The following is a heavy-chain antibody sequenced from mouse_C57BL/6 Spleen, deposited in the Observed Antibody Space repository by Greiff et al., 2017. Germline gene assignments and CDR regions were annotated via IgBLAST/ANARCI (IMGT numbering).Heavy chain of an antibody. J-gene: IGHJ1*03. CDR2: IYPGSGST. CDR1: GYTFTSYW. CDR3: AREDYYGSSHYWYYDV. D-gene: IGHD1-1*01. Sequence: QVQLQQPGAELVKPGASVKMSCKASGYTFTSYWITWVKQRPGQGLEWIGDIYPGSGSTNYNEKFKSKATLTVDTSSSTAYMQLISLTSEDSAVYYCAREDYYGSSHYWYYDVWGTGTTVTVSS. V-gene: IGHV1-55*01.